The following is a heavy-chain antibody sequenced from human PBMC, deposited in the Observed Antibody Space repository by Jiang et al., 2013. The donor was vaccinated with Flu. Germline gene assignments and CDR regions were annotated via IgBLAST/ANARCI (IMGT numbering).Heavy chain of an antibody. CDR2: ISSDGSKT. D-gene: IGHD6-19*01. CDR1: GFSFSSYG. J-gene: IGHJ4*02. CDR3: ARDIDPLAVAGTAAGY. Sequence: VVQPGRSLRLSCAASGFSFSSYGMNWVRQAPGKGLEWVALISSDGSKTYYADSVKGRFTISGDNSKDTLFLQMNSLRAEDTAVYYCARDIDPLAVAGTAAGYWGQGTLVTVSS. V-gene: IGHV3-33*05.